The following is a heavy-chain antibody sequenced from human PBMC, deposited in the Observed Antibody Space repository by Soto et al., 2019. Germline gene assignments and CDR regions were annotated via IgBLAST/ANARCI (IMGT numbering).Heavy chain of an antibody. CDR2: ISYSGNA. CDR1: GGSISNFY. D-gene: IGHD2-8*01. Sequence: SETLSLTCTVSGGSISNFYWSWIRQPPGKGLEWIGYISYSGNANYNPSLKSRVSISVDTSKNQLSLNLTSVTAADTAVYYCARAPMVLSRSYFDSWGQGTPVTVSS. J-gene: IGHJ4*02. CDR3: ARAPMVLSRSYFDS. V-gene: IGHV4-59*01.